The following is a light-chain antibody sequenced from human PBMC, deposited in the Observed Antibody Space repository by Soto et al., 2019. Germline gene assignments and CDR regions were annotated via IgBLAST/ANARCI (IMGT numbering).Light chain of an antibody. CDR1: QSVLYSSNNKNY. CDR3: QQYYSTPTGTTYT. CDR2: WAS. V-gene: IGKV4-1*01. Sequence: DILMTQSPDSLTVSLGDRATINCKSSQSVLYSSNNKNYLAWYQQKPGQPPKLLIYWASTRESGVPDRFSGSGSGTDFTLTISSLQAEDVAVYYCQQYYSTPTGTTYTFGQGTKLEIK. J-gene: IGKJ2*01.